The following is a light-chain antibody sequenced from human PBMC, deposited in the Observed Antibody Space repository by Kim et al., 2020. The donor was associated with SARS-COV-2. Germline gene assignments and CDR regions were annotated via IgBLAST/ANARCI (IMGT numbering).Light chain of an antibody. Sequence: QSALTQPPSVSGSPGQSVTISCTGTSSDVGSYNRVSWYQQPPGTAPKLMIYEVSNRPSGVPDRFSGSKSGNTAPLTISGLQAEDEADYYCSSYTSSSTRVFGGGTQLTVL. CDR3: SSYTSSSTRV. CDR1: SSDVGSYNR. V-gene: IGLV2-18*02. J-gene: IGLJ3*02. CDR2: EVS.